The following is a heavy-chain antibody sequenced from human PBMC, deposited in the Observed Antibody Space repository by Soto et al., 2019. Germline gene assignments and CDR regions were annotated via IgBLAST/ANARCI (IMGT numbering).Heavy chain of an antibody. V-gene: IGHV3-21*01. CDR1: GFTFSSYI. Sequence: GGSLRLSCAASGFTFSSYIMNWVRQAPGKGLEWVSSISSSSSYIYYADSVKGRFTISRDNAKNSLYLQMNSLRAEDTAVYYCARGLISGGYSYGYYFDYWGQGTLVTVSS. CDR2: ISSSSSYI. D-gene: IGHD5-18*01. CDR3: ARGLISGGYSYGYYFDY. J-gene: IGHJ4*02.